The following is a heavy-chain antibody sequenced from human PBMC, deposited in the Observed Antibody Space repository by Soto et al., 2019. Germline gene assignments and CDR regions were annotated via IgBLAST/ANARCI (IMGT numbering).Heavy chain of an antibody. D-gene: IGHD3-10*01. CDR2: IGSSGDTI. V-gene: IGHV3-48*03. CDR1: GFTFSSYE. J-gene: IGHJ4*02. CDR3: ASSRGYFDY. Sequence: PGGSLRLSCTASGFTFSSYEMNWVRQAPGKGLEWVSYIGSSGDTIYYADSVKGRFTISRDNAKNSLYLQMISLRAEDTAAYYCASSRGYFDYWGQGILVTVS.